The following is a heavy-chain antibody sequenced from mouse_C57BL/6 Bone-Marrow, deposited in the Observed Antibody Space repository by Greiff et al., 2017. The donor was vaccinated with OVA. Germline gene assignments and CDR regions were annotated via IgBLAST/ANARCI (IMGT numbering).Heavy chain of an antibody. V-gene: IGHV2-3*01. J-gene: IGHJ3*01. D-gene: IGHD2-3*01. CDR2: IWGDGST. Sequence: QVQLQQSGPGLVAPSQILSITCTVSGFSLTSYGVSWVRQPPGKGLEWLGVIWGDGSTNYHSALISRLSISKDNSKSQVFLKLNSLQTDDTATYYCAKPKSSFGGYYVWFAYWGQGTLVTVSA. CDR1: GFSLTSYG. CDR3: AKPKSSFGGYYVWFAY.